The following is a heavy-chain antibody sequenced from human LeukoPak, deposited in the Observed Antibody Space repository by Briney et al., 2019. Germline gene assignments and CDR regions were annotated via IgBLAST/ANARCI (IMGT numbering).Heavy chain of an antibody. CDR2: INWNGGST. CDR3: AKGQAVGATWNTHFDY. J-gene: IGHJ4*02. D-gene: IGHD1-26*01. CDR1: GFTFDDYG. V-gene: IGHV3-20*04. Sequence: GGSLRLSCAASGFTFDDYGMSWVRQAPGKGLEWVSGINWNGGSTGYADSVKGRFTISRDNSKNTLYLQMNSLRAEDTAVYYCAKGQAVGATWNTHFDYWGQGTLVTVSS.